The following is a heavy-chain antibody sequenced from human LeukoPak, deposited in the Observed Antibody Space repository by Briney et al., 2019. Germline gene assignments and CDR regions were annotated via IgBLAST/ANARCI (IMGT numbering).Heavy chain of an antibody. CDR1: GFTFSSCG. V-gene: IGHV3-21*01. J-gene: IGHJ6*03. D-gene: IGHD3-3*01. CDR2: IGPTGTDR. CDR3: ARDHYYDFWSGYYLGSSYYYYMDV. Sequence: GGSLRLSCAASGFTFSSCGFNWVRQAPGKGLEWVSSIGPTGTDRYYADSVRGRFTISRDNAKNSMYLQMNSLRAEDTAVYYCARDHYYDFWSGYYLGSSYYYYMDVWGKGTTVTVSS.